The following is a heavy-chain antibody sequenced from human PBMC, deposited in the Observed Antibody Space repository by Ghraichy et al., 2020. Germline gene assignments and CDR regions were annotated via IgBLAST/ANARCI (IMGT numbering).Heavy chain of an antibody. D-gene: IGHD3-9*01. CDR3: ARVVRYFDWLLSGWFDP. CDR1: GGSISSYY. V-gene: IGHV4-59*01. CDR2: IYYSGST. J-gene: IGHJ5*02. Sequence: SETLSLTCTVSGGSISSYYWSWIRQPPGKGLEWIGYIYYSGSTNYNPSLKSRVTISVDTSKNQFSLKLSSVTAADTAVYYCARVVRYFDWLLSGWFDPWGQGTLVTVSS.